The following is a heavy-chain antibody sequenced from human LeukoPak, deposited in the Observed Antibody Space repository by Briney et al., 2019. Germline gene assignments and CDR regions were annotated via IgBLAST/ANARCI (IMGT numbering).Heavy chain of an antibody. Sequence: PGGSLRLSCAASGFTFSSFAIRWVRQVPGKGLEWVSSIDGSGEKTHYPDSVRGRFTVSRDNSKNTLYLQMSSLRVEDTATYFCAKVQFNWGPIDYWGQGTPVIVSS. CDR1: GFTFSSFA. V-gene: IGHV3-23*01. CDR2: IDGSGEKT. CDR3: AKVQFNWGPIDY. D-gene: IGHD7-27*01. J-gene: IGHJ4*02.